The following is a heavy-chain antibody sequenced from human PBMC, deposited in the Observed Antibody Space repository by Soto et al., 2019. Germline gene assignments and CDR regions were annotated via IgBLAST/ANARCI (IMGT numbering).Heavy chain of an antibody. Sequence: QVQLVQSGAEVKKPGASVKVSCKASGYTFTSYGISWVRQAPGQGLEWMGWISAYNGNTNYAQKLQGRVTMTTDTSTSTAYMELRSLRSDDTAVYYCARDGYDFWSPGTEGWCDPWGQGTLVTVSS. CDR2: ISAYNGNT. D-gene: IGHD3-3*01. CDR1: GYTFTSYG. V-gene: IGHV1-18*01. J-gene: IGHJ5*02. CDR3: ARDGYDFWSPGTEGWCDP.